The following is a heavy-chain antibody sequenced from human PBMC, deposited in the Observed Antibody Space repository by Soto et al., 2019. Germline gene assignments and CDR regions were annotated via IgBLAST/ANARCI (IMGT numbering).Heavy chain of an antibody. CDR2: INHSGST. V-gene: IGHV4-34*01. J-gene: IGHJ4*02. D-gene: IGHD6-6*01. Sequence: SETLSLTCAVYGGSFSGYYWSWIRQPPGKGLEWIGEINHSGSTNYNPSLKSRVTISVDTSKNQFSLKLSSVTAADTAVYYCARGRGYSSSSSFDYWCKGTLVTVSS. CDR1: GGSFSGYY. CDR3: ARGRGYSSSSSFDY.